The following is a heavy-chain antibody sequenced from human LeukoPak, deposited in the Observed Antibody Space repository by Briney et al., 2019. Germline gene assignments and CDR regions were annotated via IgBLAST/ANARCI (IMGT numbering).Heavy chain of an antibody. Sequence: GGSLRLSCAASGFTFSSYWMSWVRQAPGKGLEWVANIKQDGSEKYYVDSVKGRFTISRDNAKNSLYLQMNSLRAEDTAVYYCARDLDSYPDAFDIWGQGTMVTVSS. J-gene: IGHJ3*02. CDR2: IKQDGSEK. CDR1: GFTFSSYW. V-gene: IGHV3-7*01. CDR3: ARDLDSYPDAFDI. D-gene: IGHD5-18*01.